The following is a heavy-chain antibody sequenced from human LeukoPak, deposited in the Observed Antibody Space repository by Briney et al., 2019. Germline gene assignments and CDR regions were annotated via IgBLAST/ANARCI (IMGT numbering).Heavy chain of an antibody. CDR3: ARREKDAFDI. CDR1: GGSISSNY. J-gene: IGHJ3*02. Sequence: SETLSLTCTVSGGSISSNYWIWIRQSPGKGLEWIGYFYYSGSTNYNPSLKTPVTISVDTSKNQFSLKPSSVTAADTAVYYCARREKDAFDIWGQGTMVTVSS. D-gene: IGHD1-26*01. CDR2: FYYSGST. V-gene: IGHV4-59*01.